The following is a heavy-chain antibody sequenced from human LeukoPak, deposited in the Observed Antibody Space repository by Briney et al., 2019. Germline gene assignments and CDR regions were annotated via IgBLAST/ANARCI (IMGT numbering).Heavy chain of an antibody. V-gene: IGHV4-34*01. J-gene: IGHJ5*02. CDR3: ARFGSTSYYLKDWFDP. Sequence: SETLSLTCAVYGGSFNGYYWSWIRQPPGKGLEWIGEINHSGSTNYNPSLKSRVTISVDTSKNQFSLKLSSVTAADTAVYYCARFGSTSYYLKDWFDPWGQATLVTVSS. CDR1: GGSFNGYY. D-gene: IGHD2-2*01. CDR2: INHSGST.